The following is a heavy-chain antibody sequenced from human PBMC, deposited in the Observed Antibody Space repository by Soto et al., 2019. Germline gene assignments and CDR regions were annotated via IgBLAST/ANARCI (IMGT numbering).Heavy chain of an antibody. Sequence: QVQLVQSGAEVKKPGASAKVSCKASGYTFITYGVGWVRQAPGQGLDWLGWISTYNGNTRYAERLQGRVTMTTDTTTNTAYMELRNLRSDDTAVYYCARGPTDYYDNSANYFLDYWGQGTLVTVSS. CDR1: GYTFITYG. CDR3: ARGPTDYYDNSANYFLDY. CDR2: ISTYNGNT. J-gene: IGHJ4*02. D-gene: IGHD3-22*01. V-gene: IGHV1-18*01.